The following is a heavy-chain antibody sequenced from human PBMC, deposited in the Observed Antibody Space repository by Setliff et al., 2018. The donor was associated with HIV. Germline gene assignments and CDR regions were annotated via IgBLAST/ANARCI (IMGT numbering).Heavy chain of an antibody. V-gene: IGHV1-69*13. CDR3: ANPHDGGAFDV. D-gene: IGHD1-1*01. J-gene: IGHJ3*01. CDR1: GGTFKNLA. Sequence: GPSVKVSCKASGGTFKNLAISWVRQAPGQGLEWMGGVIPSFATANYAQKFQGRITITADELTSTVYMDLNSLKSEDSAVYYCANPHDGGAFDVWGQGTAVTVSS. CDR2: VIPSFATA.